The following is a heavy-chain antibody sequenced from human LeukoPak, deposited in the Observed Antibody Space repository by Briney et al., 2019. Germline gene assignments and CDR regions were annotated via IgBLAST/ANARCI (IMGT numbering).Heavy chain of an antibody. V-gene: IGHV3-23*01. D-gene: IGHD6-13*01. J-gene: IGHJ3*02. CDR2: ITGRT. Sequence: PGGSLRVSCAASGFSSSSYVGSWVRQAPGKGLEWVSTITGRTYYADSVKGRFTVSRDNSKNILYLQMSSLRADDTAVYYCAKSFRDYDSSCYSAFDIWARENMVTVSS. CDR1: GFSSSSYV. CDR3: AKSFRDYDSSCYSAFDI.